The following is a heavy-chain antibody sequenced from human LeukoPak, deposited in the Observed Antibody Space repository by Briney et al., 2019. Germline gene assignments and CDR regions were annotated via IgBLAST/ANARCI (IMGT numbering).Heavy chain of an antibody. CDR1: GYSYTSYA. V-gene: IGHV1-69*13. CDR3: ARESAIYDYYFDY. J-gene: IGHJ4*02. Sequence: SGKVSCKASGYSYTSYAMYWVRQASGQWLEWMGGTIPIFGTANYAQKFQGRVTITADESTSTAYMELSSLRSEDTAVYYCARESAIYDYYFDYWGQGTLVTVSS. D-gene: IGHD5/OR15-5a*01. CDR2: TIPIFGTA.